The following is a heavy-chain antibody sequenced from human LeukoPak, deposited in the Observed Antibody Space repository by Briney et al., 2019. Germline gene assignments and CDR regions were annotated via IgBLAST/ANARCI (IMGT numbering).Heavy chain of an antibody. V-gene: IGHV4-4*02. Sequence: TPSETLSLTCAVSGGSISSSNWWSWVRQPPGKGLEWIGEIYHSGNTNYNPSLRSRVTMSVDKSKNQFSLRLSSMTAADTAVYYCLYGGNSGDWIYWGQGTLVTVSS. CDR1: GGSISSSNW. D-gene: IGHD4-23*01. CDR2: IYHSGNT. J-gene: IGHJ4*02. CDR3: LYGGNSGDWIY.